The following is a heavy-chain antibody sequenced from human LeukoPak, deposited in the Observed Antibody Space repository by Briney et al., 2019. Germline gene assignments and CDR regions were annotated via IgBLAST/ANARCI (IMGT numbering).Heavy chain of an antibody. Sequence: PGGSLRLSCTASGFTFGDYTMSWFRQAPGKGLEWVGFMRSKAYGGTTEYAASVRGRFTISRDDSKSIAYLQMNILKTEDTAVYYCTRDPEDIVVVPAAIDYYMDVWGKGTTVTVSS. CDR1: GFTFGDYT. CDR3: TRDPEDIVVVPAAIDYYMDV. V-gene: IGHV3-49*03. J-gene: IGHJ6*03. D-gene: IGHD2-2*01. CDR2: MRSKAYGGTT.